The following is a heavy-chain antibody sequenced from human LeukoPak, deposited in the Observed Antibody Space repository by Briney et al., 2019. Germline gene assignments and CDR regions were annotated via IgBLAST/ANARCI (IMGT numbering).Heavy chain of an antibody. Sequence: PSETLSLTCTVSGGSISSGGYYWSWIRQHPGKGLEWIGYIYYSGSTYYNPSLKSRVTISVDTSKNQFSLKLSSVTAADTAVYYCARDGTVTSAFDIWGQGTMVTVSS. CDR1: GGSISSGGYY. CDR2: IYYSGST. V-gene: IGHV4-31*03. CDR3: ARDGTVTSAFDI. D-gene: IGHD4-17*01. J-gene: IGHJ3*02.